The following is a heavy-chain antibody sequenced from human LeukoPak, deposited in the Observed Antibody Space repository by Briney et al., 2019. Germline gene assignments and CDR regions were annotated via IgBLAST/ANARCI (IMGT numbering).Heavy chain of an antibody. V-gene: IGHV4-39*07. Sequence: SETLSLTCTVSGGSISSSSYYWGWIRQPPGKGLEWIGSIYYSGSTYYNPSLKSRVTISVDTSKNQFSLKLSSVTAADTAVYYCARDKGKSGSYYDYWGQGTLVTVSS. CDR2: IYYSGST. J-gene: IGHJ4*02. CDR1: GGSISSSSYY. CDR3: ARDKGKSGSYYDY. D-gene: IGHD1-26*01.